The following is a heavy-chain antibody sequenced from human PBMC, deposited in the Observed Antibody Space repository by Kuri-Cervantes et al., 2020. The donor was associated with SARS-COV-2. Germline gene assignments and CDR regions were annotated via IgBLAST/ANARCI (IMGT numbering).Heavy chain of an antibody. CDR2: IIPIFGTA. CDR1: GGTFSSYA. V-gene: IGHV1-69*13. CDR3: ARGSTYYDFWSGPPDAFDI. Sequence: SVKVSCKASGGTFSSYAISWVRQAPGQGLEWMGGIIPIFGTANYAQKFQGRVTITADESTSTAYMELSSLRSEDTAVYYCARGSTYYDFWSGPPDAFDIWGQGTMVTVSS. D-gene: IGHD3-3*01. J-gene: IGHJ3*02.